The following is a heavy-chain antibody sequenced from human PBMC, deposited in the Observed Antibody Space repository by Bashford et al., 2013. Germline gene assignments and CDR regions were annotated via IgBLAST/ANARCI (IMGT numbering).Heavy chain of an antibody. CDR3: ALPDCTNGVCYSSYFDY. CDR2: IIPIFGTA. D-gene: IGHD2-8*01. J-gene: IGHJ4*02. V-gene: IGHV1-69*13. Sequence: SVKVSCKASGGTFSSYAISWVRQAPGQGLEWMGGIIPIFGTANYAQKFQGRVTITADESTSTAYMELSSLRSEDTAVYYCALPDCTNGVCYSSYFDYWGQGTLVTVSS. CDR1: GGTFSSYA.